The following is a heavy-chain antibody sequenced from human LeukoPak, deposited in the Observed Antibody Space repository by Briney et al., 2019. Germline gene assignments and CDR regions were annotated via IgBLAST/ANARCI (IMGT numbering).Heavy chain of an antibody. D-gene: IGHD3-16*01. Sequence: GSLRLSCAASGFIFNKYGMQWARQAPGKGLEWVAVIWADGNHKYYANSVKGRFTISRDNSKNTMNLQMNSLRADDTAVYYCAKEIGPFAGFDYWGQGILVTVSS. CDR1: GFIFNKYG. CDR2: IWADGNHK. V-gene: IGHV3-33*06. CDR3: AKEIGPFAGFDY. J-gene: IGHJ4*02.